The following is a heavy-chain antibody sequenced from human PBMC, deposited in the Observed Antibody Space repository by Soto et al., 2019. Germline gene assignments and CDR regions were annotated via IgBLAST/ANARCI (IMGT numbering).Heavy chain of an antibody. CDR1: GFTFSSDW. J-gene: IGHJ5*02. V-gene: IGHV3-74*01. Sequence: GGSLRLSCAASGFTFSSDWMHWVRQAPGKGLVWVSRINTDGSDTSYADSVKGRFTVSRDNAKNSLYLQMNSLRAEDTGIYYCARDFWEYSDNWLDPWGQGTLVTVSS. CDR2: INTDGSDT. CDR3: ARDFWEYSDNWLDP. D-gene: IGHD3-3*01.